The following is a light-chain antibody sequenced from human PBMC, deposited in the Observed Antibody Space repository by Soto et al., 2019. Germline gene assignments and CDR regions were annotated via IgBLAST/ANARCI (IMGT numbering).Light chain of an antibody. V-gene: IGKV3-20*01. CDR1: QTVSSRF. CDR2: GAL. J-gene: IGKJ4*01. CDR3: QQYATSPLT. Sequence: EIVLTHSPGTLSLSPGERATLSCRASQTVSSRFLAWYQQKPGQAPRLLIYGALSRATGIPDRFSGSGSGGDLGLTISRLEPEDFELYYCQQYATSPLTVGARTQVHIK.